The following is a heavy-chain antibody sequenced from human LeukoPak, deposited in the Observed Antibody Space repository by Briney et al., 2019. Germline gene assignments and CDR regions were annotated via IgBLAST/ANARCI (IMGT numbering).Heavy chain of an antibody. CDR2: IKQDGSDI. J-gene: IGHJ4*02. V-gene: IGHV3-7*02. CDR3: ARGEYYYDTSAYQPHDF. Sequence: GGSLRLSCAASGFNFNSYWMSWVRQAPGKGLECVANIKQDGSDIYFVDSVKGRFTISRDNSKSTLYLQMSTLRAEDTAVYYCARGEYYYDTSAYQPHDFWGQGTLVTVSS. CDR1: GFNFNSYW. D-gene: IGHD3-22*01.